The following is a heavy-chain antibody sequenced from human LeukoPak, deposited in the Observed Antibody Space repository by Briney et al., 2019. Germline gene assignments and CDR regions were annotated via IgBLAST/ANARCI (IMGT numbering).Heavy chain of an antibody. V-gene: IGHV1-69*04. CDR2: IIPILGIA. CDR3: ARDRVVVVPAARTGWFDP. Sequence: SVKVSCKASGGTFSSYTISWVRQAPGQGLEWMGRIIPILGIANYAQKFQGRVTITADKSTSTAYMELSSLRSEDTAVYYCARDRVVVVPAARTGWFDPGAREPWSPSPQ. D-gene: IGHD2-2*01. CDR1: GGTFSSYT. J-gene: IGHJ5*02.